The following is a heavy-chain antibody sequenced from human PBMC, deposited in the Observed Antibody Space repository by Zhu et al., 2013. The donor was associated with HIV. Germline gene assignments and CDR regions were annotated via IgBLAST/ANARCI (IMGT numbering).Heavy chain of an antibody. J-gene: IGHJ2*01. CDR1: GGSFSGYY. Sequence: QVQLQQWGAGLLKPSETLSLTCAVYGGSFSGYYWSWIRQPPGKGLEWIGEINHSGSTNYNPSLKSRVTISVDTSKSQFSLKLSSVTAADTAVYYCARRRPNTVTTSRDWYFDRWGRGTLVTVSS. D-gene: IGHD4-17*01. CDR3: ARRRPNTVTTSRDWYFDR. CDR2: INHSGST. V-gene: IGHV4-34*01.